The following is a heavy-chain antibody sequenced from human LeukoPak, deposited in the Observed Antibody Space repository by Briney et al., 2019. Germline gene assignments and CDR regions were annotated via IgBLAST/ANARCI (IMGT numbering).Heavy chain of an antibody. CDR3: VTSTGYSSSWGAFDI. D-gene: IGHD6-13*01. J-gene: IGHJ3*02. CDR2: INPNSGGT. Sequence: ASVKVSCKASGFPFTRYYLHCVRQAPGQGLEWMGWINPNSGGTNYAQRFRGSVTLTRDTSISTAYMYLSSLRSDDTAVYYCVTSTGYSSSWGAFDIWGQGTMVTVSS. V-gene: IGHV1-2*02. CDR1: GFPFTRYY.